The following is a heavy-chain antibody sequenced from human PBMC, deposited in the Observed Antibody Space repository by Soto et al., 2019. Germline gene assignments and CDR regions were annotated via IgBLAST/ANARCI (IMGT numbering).Heavy chain of an antibody. V-gene: IGHV3-30*04. CDR2: ISKDGMNK. CDR1: GFSFSRYA. Sequence: QVRLVESGGGVVQPWRSLRLSCTDSGFSFSRYAMYLFRQPPGKGLEGVAVISKDGMNKNYADSVKGRVTVSRDNANYSLDLQQNSREGEDTAMYYCASDMYSSDYFGKWVEPWGQGTLVTVSS. D-gene: IGHD6-19*01. CDR3: ASDMYSSDYFGKWVEP. J-gene: IGHJ5*02.